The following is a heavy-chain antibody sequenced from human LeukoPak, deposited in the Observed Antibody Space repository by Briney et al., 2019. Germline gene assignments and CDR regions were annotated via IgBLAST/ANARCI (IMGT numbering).Heavy chain of an antibody. J-gene: IGHJ4*02. CDR3: ASGGSYRSPFDY. D-gene: IGHD1-26*01. Sequence: GGSLRLSCAASGFTFNSYEMNWVRQAPGKGLEWVSSISSSSSYIYYADSVKGRFTISRDNAKNSLYLQMNSLRAEDTAVYYCASGGSYRSPFDYWGQGTLVTVSS. CDR1: GFTFNSYE. V-gene: IGHV3-21*01. CDR2: ISSSSSYI.